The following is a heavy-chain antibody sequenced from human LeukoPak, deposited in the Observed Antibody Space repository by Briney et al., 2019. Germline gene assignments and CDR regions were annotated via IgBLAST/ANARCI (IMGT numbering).Heavy chain of an antibody. J-gene: IGHJ6*02. CDR2: IYHSGST. V-gene: IGHV4-4*02. CDR3: ASEGQQLVGGYYYYYGMDV. Sequence: PSGTLSFTCAVSGGSISSSNWWSWVRQPPGKGLEWIGEIYHSGSTNYNPSLKSRVTISVDESKNQFSLKLSSVTAADTAVYYCASEGQQLVGGYYYYYGMDVWGQGTMVTVSS. CDR1: GGSISSSNW. D-gene: IGHD6-13*01.